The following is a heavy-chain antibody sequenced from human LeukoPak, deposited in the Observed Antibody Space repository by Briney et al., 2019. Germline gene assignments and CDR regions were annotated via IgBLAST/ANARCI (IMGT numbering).Heavy chain of an antibody. V-gene: IGHV1-69*13. J-gene: IGHJ4*02. CDR3: VRAHPTYYYDSSGYYLDH. CDR2: IIPIFGTA. D-gene: IGHD3-22*01. Sequence: GASVKVSCKASGGTFSSYATSWVRQAPGQGLEWMGGIIPIFGTANYAQKFQGRVTITADESTSTAYMELSSLRSEDTAVYYCVRAHPTYYYDSSGYYLDHWGQGTLVTVSS. CDR1: GGTFSSYA.